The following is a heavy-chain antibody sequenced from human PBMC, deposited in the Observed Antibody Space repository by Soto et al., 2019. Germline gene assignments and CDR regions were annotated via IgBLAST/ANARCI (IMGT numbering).Heavy chain of an antibody. Sequence: QVQFVQSGAEEKKPGASVKVSCKASGYTFSNYAIHWVRQGPAQRLEWMGWINSGNGNTKYSQKFQGRVTITRDTSASTAYMELSSLRSEDTAVYYCVRVGQWGGMDVWGQGTTVTVSS. V-gene: IGHV1-3*05. CDR1: GYTFSNYA. D-gene: IGHD1-26*01. CDR3: VRVGQWGGMDV. CDR2: INSGNGNT. J-gene: IGHJ6*02.